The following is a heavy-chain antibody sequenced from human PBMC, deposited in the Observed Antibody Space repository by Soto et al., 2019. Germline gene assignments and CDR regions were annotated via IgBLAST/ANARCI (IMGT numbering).Heavy chain of an antibody. CDR1: GGTFSSYA. D-gene: IGHD3-22*01. J-gene: IGHJ5*02. V-gene: IGHV1-69*12. CDR2: IIPIFGTA. Sequence: QVQLVQSGAEVKKPGSSVKVSCKASGGTFSSYAISWVRQAPGQGLEWMGGIIPIFGTANYAQKFQGRVTITADEPTSTACMVLSSLSSEETAVYYCAVGDSSGYYGDRWFDPWGQGTLVTVSS. CDR3: AVGDSSGYYGDRWFDP.